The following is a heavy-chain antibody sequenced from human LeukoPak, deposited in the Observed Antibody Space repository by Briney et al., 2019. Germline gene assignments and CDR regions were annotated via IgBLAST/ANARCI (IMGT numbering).Heavy chain of an antibody. Sequence: PSETLSLTCTVSGGSISSYYWSWIRQPPGKGLEWIGYIYYSGSTNYSPSLKSRVTISVDTSKNQFSLKLSSVTAADTAVYYCARGMDGYNSLDYFDYWGQGTLVTVSS. D-gene: IGHD5-24*01. V-gene: IGHV4-59*01. J-gene: IGHJ4*02. CDR3: ARGMDGYNSLDYFDY. CDR2: IYYSGST. CDR1: GGSISSYY.